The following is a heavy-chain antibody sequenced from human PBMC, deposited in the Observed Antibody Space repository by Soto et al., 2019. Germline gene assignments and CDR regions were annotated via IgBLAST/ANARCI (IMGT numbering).Heavy chain of an antibody. D-gene: IGHD2-2*01. Sequence: EVQLLESGGGLVQPGGSLRLSCAASGFTFSSYAMSWVRQAPGKGLEWVSAISGSGGSTYYADSVKGRFTISRDNSKNTLDLQMNSLRAQDTAVYYCAKEITYCSSTRCYSNYWGQGTLVTVSS. J-gene: IGHJ4*02. CDR3: AKEITYCSSTRCYSNY. CDR1: GFTFSSYA. CDR2: ISGSGGST. V-gene: IGHV3-23*01.